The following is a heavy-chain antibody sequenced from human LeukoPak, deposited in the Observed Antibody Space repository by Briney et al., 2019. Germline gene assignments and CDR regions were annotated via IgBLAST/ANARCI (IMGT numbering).Heavy chain of an antibody. Sequence: GGSLRLSCAASGFTFSSYGMHWVRQAPGKGLEWVADIWYGGSNKYYADSVKGRFTISRDNFKNTLYLQMYSLRAENTAVYYSARVRGDDKYSSGWYLDYWGQGTLVTVSS. CDR1: GFTFSSYG. CDR3: ARVRGDDKYSSGWYLDY. J-gene: IGHJ4*02. D-gene: IGHD6-19*01. CDR2: IWYGGSNK. V-gene: IGHV3-33*01.